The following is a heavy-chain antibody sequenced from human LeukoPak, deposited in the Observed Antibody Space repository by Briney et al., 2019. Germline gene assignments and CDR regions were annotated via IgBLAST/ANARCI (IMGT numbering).Heavy chain of an antibody. Sequence: SETLSLTCIVSGDSISSGSFYWGWIRQPPGQGLEWIGSIDYSGSTNYNPSLKSRVTISVDTSKNQFSLKLSSVTAADTAVYYCARDLPASGFDPWGQGTLVTVSS. CDR2: IDYSGST. CDR1: GDSISSGSFY. CDR3: ARDLPASGFDP. V-gene: IGHV4-39*07. J-gene: IGHJ5*02. D-gene: IGHD1-14*01.